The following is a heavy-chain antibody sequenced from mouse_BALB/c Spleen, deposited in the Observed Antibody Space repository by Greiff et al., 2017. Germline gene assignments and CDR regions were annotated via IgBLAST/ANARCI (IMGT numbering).Heavy chain of an antibody. CDR3: ARRYYDYAMDY. CDR1: GFTFSSYG. V-gene: IGHV5-6*01. CDR2: ISSGGSYT. J-gene: IGHJ4*01. Sequence: VQLKESGGDLVKPGGSLKLSCAASGFTFSSYGMSWVRQTPDKRLEWVATISSGGSYTYYPDSVKGRFTISRDNAKNTLYLQMSSLKSEDTAMYYCARRYYDYAMDYWGQGTSVTVSS. D-gene: IGHD2-1*01.